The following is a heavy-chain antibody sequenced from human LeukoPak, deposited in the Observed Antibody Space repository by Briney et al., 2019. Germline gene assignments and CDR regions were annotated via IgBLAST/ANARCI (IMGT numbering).Heavy chain of an antibody. J-gene: IGHJ4*02. V-gene: IGHV1-2*02. CDR1: GYTFTGYY. D-gene: IGHD2/OR15-2a*01. CDR2: INPNTGDT. Sequence: GASVKVSCKASGYTFTGYYIHWVRQAPGQGLEWMGWINPNTGDTYYAQKFQGRVHMTRDTSIPTAYMGLSRLRSDDTAVYYCARRNFYDTTTFYHPIDSWGQGTLVTVSS. CDR3: ARRNFYDTTTFYHPIDS.